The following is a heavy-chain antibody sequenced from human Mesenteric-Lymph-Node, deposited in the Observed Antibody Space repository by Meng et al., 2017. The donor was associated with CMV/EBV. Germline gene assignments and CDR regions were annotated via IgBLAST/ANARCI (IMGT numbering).Heavy chain of an antibody. D-gene: IGHD2-2*01. CDR2: IRYDGSKK. Sequence: GESLKISCAASGFTFSSYGMHWVRQAPGKGLEWVAFIRYDGSKKYYADFVKGRFTISRDNSKNTLYLQMNSLRAEDTAVYYCAKGKVVSAAMDVWGQGTTVTVSS. J-gene: IGHJ6*02. V-gene: IGHV3-30*02. CDR3: AKGKVVSAAMDV. CDR1: GFTFSSYG.